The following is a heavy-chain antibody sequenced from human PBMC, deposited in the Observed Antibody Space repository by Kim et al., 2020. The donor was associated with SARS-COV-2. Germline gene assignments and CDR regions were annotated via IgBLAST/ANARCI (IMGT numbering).Heavy chain of an antibody. J-gene: IGHJ6*02. D-gene: IGHD6-13*01. Sequence: GSLSLTCTVSGGSISSYYWSWIRQPPGKGLEWIGYIYYSGSTNYNPSLKSRVTISVDTSKNQFSLKLSSVTAADTAVYYCARHGMNSSSWSTRADYYGMDVWGQGTTVTVSS. CDR3: ARHGMNSSSWSTRADYYGMDV. CDR2: IYYSGST. CDR1: GGSISSYY. V-gene: IGHV4-59*08.